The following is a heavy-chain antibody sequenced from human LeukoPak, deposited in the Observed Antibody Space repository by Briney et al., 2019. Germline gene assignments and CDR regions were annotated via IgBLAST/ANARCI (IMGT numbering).Heavy chain of an antibody. V-gene: IGHV7-4-1*02. D-gene: IGHD6-13*01. Sequence: ASVKVSCKASGYTFTSYAMNWVRQAPGQGLEWMGWINTNTGNPTYAQGFTGRFVFSLDASVSTAYLQISSLKAEDTAVYYCASGRDSSSWYGEGYWGQGTLVTVSS. CDR1: GYTFTSYA. J-gene: IGHJ4*02. CDR2: INTNTGNP. CDR3: ASGRDSSSWYGEGY.